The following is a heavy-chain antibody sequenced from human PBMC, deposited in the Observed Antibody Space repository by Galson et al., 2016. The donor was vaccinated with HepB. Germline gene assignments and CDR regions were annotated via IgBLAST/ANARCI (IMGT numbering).Heavy chain of an antibody. Sequence: SLRLSCAASGFSVSSSYMTWVRQAPGKGLEWVSVIYTGGATYYADSVKGRFTISRHNSKNTLFLQMNSLRDEDTAVYHCARPIVGVAFDYWGQGTLVTVSS. D-gene: IGHD1-26*01. J-gene: IGHJ4*02. CDR1: GFSVSSSY. CDR3: ARPIVGVAFDY. V-gene: IGHV3-53*04. CDR2: IYTGGAT.